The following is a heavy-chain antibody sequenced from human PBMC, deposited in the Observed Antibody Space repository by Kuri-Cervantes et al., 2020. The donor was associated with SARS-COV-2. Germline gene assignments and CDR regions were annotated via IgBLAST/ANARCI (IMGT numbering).Heavy chain of an antibody. CDR3: ARSFTVTDPFDP. D-gene: IGHD4-11*01. V-gene: IGHV3-21*01. CDR2: ISSSSNYI. CDR1: GFTFSSYA. Sequence: GESLKISCAASGFTFSSYAMSWVRQAPGKGLEWVSSISSSSNYIYYADSVKGRFTISRDNAKNSLYLQMNSLRAEDTAVYYCARSFTVTDPFDPWGQGTRVTVSS. J-gene: IGHJ5*02.